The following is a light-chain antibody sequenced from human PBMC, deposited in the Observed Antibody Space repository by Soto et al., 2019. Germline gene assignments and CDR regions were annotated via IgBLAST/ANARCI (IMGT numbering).Light chain of an antibody. J-gene: IGLJ2*01. CDR3: SSYAGNNNVI. CDR2: EVT. Sequence: QSALTQPPSASGSPGQSVTISCTGTSSDVGNYNHVSWYQQHPGKAPKLMIYEVTKRPSWVPNRFSASKSGNTASLTVSGLQAVDEADYYCSSYAGNNNVIFGGGTKLTVL. CDR1: SSDVGNYNH. V-gene: IGLV2-8*01.